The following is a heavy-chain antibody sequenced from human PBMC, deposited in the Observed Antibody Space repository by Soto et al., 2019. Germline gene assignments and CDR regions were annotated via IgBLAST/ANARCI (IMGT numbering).Heavy chain of an antibody. J-gene: IGHJ4*02. CDR1: GFTFSGSA. V-gene: IGHV3-73*01. Sequence: GGSLRLSCAASGFTFSGSAMHWVRQASGKGLEWVGRIRSKANSYATAHAASVKGRFTISRDDSKNTAYLQMNSLKTEDTAVYYCTTRIDYYGSGSYRYYYFDYWGQGTLVTVSS. CDR3: TTRIDYYGSGSYRYYYFDY. CDR2: IRSKANSYAT. D-gene: IGHD3-10*01.